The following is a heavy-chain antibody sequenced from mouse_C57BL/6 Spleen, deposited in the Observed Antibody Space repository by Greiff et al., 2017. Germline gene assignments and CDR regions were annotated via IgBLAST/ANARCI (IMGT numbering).Heavy chain of an antibody. CDR2: IRNNANNPAT. D-gene: IGHD2-1*01. CDR1: GFTFSDAW. CDR3: TGNYWYFDG. V-gene: IGHV6-6*01. J-gene: IGHJ1*03. Sequence: EVKLEESGGGLVQPGGSMKLSCAASGFTFSDAWMDWVRQSPEKGLEWVAEIRNNANNPATYYAESVKGRFTISRDDSKSSVYLQMSSLRAEATGMYYCTGNYWYFDGWGTGTTVTVSS.